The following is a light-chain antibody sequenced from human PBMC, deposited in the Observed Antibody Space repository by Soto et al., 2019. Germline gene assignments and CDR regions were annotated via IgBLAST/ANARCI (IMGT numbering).Light chain of an antibody. V-gene: IGKV3-20*01. CDR3: QQYGSSPRT. J-gene: IGKJ1*01. CDR2: GAS. Sequence: EIVWTQSPVTLSLSPGERATLSCRASQSVSSGYLAWYQQKPGQAPRLRIYGASIRAAGIPDRFSGSGSGADFTLTISRLEPEDFAVYYCQQYGSSPRTFGQGTKVDIK. CDR1: QSVSSGY.